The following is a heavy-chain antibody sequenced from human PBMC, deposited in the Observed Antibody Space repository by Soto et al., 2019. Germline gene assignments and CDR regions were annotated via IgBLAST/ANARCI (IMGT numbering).Heavy chain of an antibody. V-gene: IGHV1-2*02. CDR1: GYSFTGYY. CDR3: ARDPLRYFDWPTPLRWFDL. J-gene: IGHJ5*02. Sequence: ASVKVSCKASGYSFTGYYIHWVRQAPGQGLEWMRWISPNSGGTNYAQKFQGRVTMTRDTSTSTAYMELSSLRSDDTAVYYCARDPLRYFDWPTPLRWFDLWGQGTLVTVSS. CDR2: ISPNSGGT. D-gene: IGHD3-9*01.